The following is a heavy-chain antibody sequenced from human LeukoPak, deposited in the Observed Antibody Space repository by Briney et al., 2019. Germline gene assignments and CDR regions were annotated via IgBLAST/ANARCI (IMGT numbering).Heavy chain of an antibody. D-gene: IGHD4-17*01. CDR2: IYYTGST. J-gene: IGHJ4*02. CDR1: GGSISSYY. CDR3: ARVRDHGYLFDY. V-gene: IGHV4-59*08. Sequence: SETLSLTCTVSGGSISSYYWSWIRQPPGKGLEWIGYIYYTGSTNYNPSLKSRVTIPLDTSKNQFSLKLSSVAAADTAVYYCARVRDHGYLFDYWGQGTLVTVSS.